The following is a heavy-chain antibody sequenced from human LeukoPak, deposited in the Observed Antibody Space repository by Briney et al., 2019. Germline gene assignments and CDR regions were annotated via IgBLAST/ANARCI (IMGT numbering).Heavy chain of an antibody. Sequence: GESLKISCKGSGYSFTSYWIGWVRQMPGKGLEWTGIIYPGDSDTRYSPSFQGQVTISADKSISTAYLQWSSLKASDTAMYYCARQSYDSRWFGELDYNWFDPWGQGTLVTVSS. CDR1: GYSFTSYW. J-gene: IGHJ5*02. D-gene: IGHD3-10*01. CDR3: ARQSYDSRWFGELDYNWFDP. CDR2: IYPGDSDT. V-gene: IGHV5-51*01.